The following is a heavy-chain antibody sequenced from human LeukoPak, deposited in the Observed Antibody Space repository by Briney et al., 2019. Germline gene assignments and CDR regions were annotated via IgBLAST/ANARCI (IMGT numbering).Heavy chain of an antibody. D-gene: IGHD4-23*01. CDR1: GESFSGYY. Sequence: SETLSLTCAVYGESFSGYYWCWIHQPPGKGLEWIGEINHSGSTNYNPSLKSRVTISVDTSKNQFSLKLSSVTAADTAVYYCARGPGYGGNSTLDYWGQGTLVTVSS. CDR2: INHSGST. CDR3: ARGPGYGGNSTLDY. J-gene: IGHJ4*02. V-gene: IGHV4-34*01.